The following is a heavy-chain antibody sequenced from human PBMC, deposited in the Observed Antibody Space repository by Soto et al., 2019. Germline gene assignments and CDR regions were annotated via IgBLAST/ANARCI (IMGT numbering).Heavy chain of an antibody. CDR1: GGTFSSYA. J-gene: IGHJ6*02. CDR3: ARGRDYGSGSYNYGMDV. CDR2: IIPIFGTA. D-gene: IGHD3-10*01. V-gene: IGHV1-69*01. Sequence: QVQLVQSGAEVKKPGSSVKVFCKASGGTFSSYAISWVRQAPGQGLEWMGGIIPIFGTANYAQKFQGRVTITADESTSTAYMELSSLRSEDTAVYYCARGRDYGSGSYNYGMDVWGQGTTVTVSS.